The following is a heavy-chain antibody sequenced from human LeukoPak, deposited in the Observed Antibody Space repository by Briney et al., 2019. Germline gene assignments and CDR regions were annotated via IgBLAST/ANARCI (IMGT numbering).Heavy chain of an antibody. CDR3: ARALAAKRKAAAAHFDI. V-gene: IGHV1-69*05. D-gene: IGHD2-15*01. J-gene: IGHJ3*02. Sequence: GSSVKVSCKASGGTFSSYAISWVRQAPGQGLEWMGGIIPIFGTANYAQKFQGRVTMTRNTSISTAYMELSSLRSEDTAVYYCARALAAKRKAAAAHFDIWGQGTMVTVSS. CDR2: IIPIFGTA. CDR1: GGTFSSYA.